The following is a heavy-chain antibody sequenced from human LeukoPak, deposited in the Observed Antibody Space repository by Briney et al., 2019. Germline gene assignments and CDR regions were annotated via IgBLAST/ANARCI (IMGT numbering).Heavy chain of an antibody. J-gene: IGHJ4*02. CDR1: GFAFSTYV. Sequence: GGSLRLSCSVSGFAFSTYVVHWVRQAPGKGLEYVSAISSNGDNTYYADSVKGRFTISRDNSKNTLYLQMSSLRADDTAVYYCVRGTGYWGQGTLVTVSS. CDR2: ISSNGDNT. V-gene: IGHV3-64D*06. CDR3: VRGTGY.